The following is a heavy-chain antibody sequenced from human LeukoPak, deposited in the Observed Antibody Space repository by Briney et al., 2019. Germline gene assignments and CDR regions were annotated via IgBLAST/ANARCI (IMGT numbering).Heavy chain of an antibody. Sequence: ASVKVSCKASGYTFTSYDINWVRQATGQGLEWMGWMNPNSGNTGYAQKFQGGVTMTRNTSISTAYMELSSLRSEDTAVYYCARGLRGVVVVTATRSNSDAFDIWGQGTMVTVSS. D-gene: IGHD2-15*01. CDR1: GYTFTSYD. J-gene: IGHJ3*02. CDR2: MNPNSGNT. V-gene: IGHV1-8*01. CDR3: ARGLRGVVVVTATRSNSDAFDI.